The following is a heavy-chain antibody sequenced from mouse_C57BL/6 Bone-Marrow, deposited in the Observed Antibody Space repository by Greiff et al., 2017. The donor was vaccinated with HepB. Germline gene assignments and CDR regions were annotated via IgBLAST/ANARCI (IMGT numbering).Heavy chain of an antibody. D-gene: IGHD1-1*01. J-gene: IGHJ1*03. CDR3: TRNYGSSGDWYFDV. Sequence: QVQLQQSGAELVRPGASVTLSCKASGYTFTDYEMHWVKQTPVHGLEWIGAIDPETGGTAYNQKFKGKAILTADKSSSTAYMELRSLTSEDSAVYCCTRNYGSSGDWYFDVWGTGTTVTVSS. CDR1: GYTFTDYE. CDR2: IDPETGGT. V-gene: IGHV1-15*01.